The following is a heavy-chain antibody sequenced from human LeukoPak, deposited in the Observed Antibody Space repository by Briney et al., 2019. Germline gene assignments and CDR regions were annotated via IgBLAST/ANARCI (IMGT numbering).Heavy chain of an antibody. J-gene: IGHJ4*02. D-gene: IGHD4-17*01. CDR2: ISYDGRNK. CDR3: ARGHTVIPDY. Sequence: SCKASGYTFTGYYMHWVRQAPGQGLEWMAVISYDGRNKYYADSVKGRFTISRDNSKDTLYLQMNSLRPEDTAVYYCARGHTVIPDYWGQGTLVTVSS. CDR1: GYTFTGYY. V-gene: IGHV3-30*16.